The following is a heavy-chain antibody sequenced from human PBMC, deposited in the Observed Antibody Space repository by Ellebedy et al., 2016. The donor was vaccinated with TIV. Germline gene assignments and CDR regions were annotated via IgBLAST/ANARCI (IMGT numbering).Heavy chain of an antibody. D-gene: IGHD4-17*01. V-gene: IGHV4-34*01. CDR1: GGSFSGYY. CDR2: INHSGST. CDR3: ARLTVTPGVADV. J-gene: IGHJ6*02. Sequence: SETLSLTCAVYGGSFSGYYWSWIRQPPGKGLEWIGEINHSGSTNYNPSLKSRVTVSVDTSKNQFSLKLSSVTAADTAVYYCARLTVTPGVADVWGQGTTVTVSS.